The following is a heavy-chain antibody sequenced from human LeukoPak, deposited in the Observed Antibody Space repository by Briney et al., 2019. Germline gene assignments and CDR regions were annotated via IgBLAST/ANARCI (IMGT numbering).Heavy chain of an antibody. CDR3: AREEADRTGLALDY. V-gene: IGHV3-66*01. D-gene: IGHD1-14*01. J-gene: IGHJ4*02. CDR2: IYSSGST. Sequence: GGSLRLSCAASGFTVSNNYMSWVRQAPGKGLEWVSVIYSSGSTHYADPVKGRFTISRDNSKNTLSLQMNSLRVDDTAVYYCAREEADRTGLALDYWGQGTLVTVSS. CDR1: GFTVSNNY.